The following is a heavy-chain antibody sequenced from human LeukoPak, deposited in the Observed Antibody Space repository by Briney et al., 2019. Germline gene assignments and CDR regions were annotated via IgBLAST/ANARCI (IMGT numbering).Heavy chain of an antibody. Sequence: SETLSLTCTVSGGSISSSSYYWGWIRQRPGKGLEWIGSIYYSGSTYYNPSLKSRVTISVDTSKNQFSLKLSSVTAADTAVYYCARYGVPAAPNWFDPWGQGTLVTVSS. J-gene: IGHJ5*02. CDR3: ARYGVPAAPNWFDP. CDR2: IYYSGST. CDR1: GGSISSSSYY. D-gene: IGHD2-2*01. V-gene: IGHV4-39*07.